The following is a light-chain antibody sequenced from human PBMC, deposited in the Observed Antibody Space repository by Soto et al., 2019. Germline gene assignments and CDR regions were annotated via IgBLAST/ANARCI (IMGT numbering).Light chain of an antibody. V-gene: IGKV3D-15*01. CDR2: DAS. Sequence: EIVMTQSPATLSESPGDRATLSCGASQTVSRSYLAWYQQKPGLATRLIIYDASTRATGIPDRFSGSGSGTEFTLTISNLQSEDFAVYYCQQYAKWPPQTFGQGTKVDIK. CDR3: QQYAKWPPQT. CDR1: QTVSRSY. J-gene: IGKJ1*01.